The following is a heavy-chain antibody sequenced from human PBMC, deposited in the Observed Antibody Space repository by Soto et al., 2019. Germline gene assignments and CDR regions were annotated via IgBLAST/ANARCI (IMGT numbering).Heavy chain of an antibody. CDR2: IHPDSGVT. CDR3: ARKVRDYNFDY. Sequence: QVQLAQSGAEVKKPGASVKVSCKASGYIFSDYYMHWVRQAPGQGLEWMGWIHPDSGVTKYTQKFHGRVTMTRDTSISTAYMELSGLTSDDTAVYFFARKVRDYNFDYWGQGTLVTVSS. CDR1: GYIFSDYY. J-gene: IGHJ4*02. D-gene: IGHD4-17*01. V-gene: IGHV1-2*02.